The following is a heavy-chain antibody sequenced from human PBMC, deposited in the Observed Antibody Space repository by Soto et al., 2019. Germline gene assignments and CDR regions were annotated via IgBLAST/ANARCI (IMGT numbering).Heavy chain of an antibody. D-gene: IGHD3-9*01. CDR3: AHRFDWYYFNY. CDR1: GFSLSTTEVG. J-gene: IGHJ4*02. CDR2: IYWDDDK. Sequence: QITLKESGPTLVKPTQTLTLTCTFSGFSLSTTEVGVGWFRQSPGKALEWLALIYWDDDKRYSPSLRSRLTITKDTSKNQVALTMTNMDTVDTATYYCAHRFDWYYFNYWVQGTLVTVSS. V-gene: IGHV2-5*02.